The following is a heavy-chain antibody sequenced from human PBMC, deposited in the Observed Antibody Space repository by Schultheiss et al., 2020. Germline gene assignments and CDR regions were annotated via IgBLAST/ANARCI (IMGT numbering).Heavy chain of an antibody. CDR3: ARGIGGLDV. J-gene: IGHJ6*02. V-gene: IGHV3-23*01. Sequence: GGSLRLSCAASGFTFSSYAMSWVRQAPGKGLEWVSAISGSGGYTYYADSVKGRFTISRDNSKNSLYLQMNSLRAEDTALYYCARGIGGLDVWGQGTTVTVSS. CDR2: ISGSGGYT. CDR1: GFTFSSYA. D-gene: IGHD3-16*01.